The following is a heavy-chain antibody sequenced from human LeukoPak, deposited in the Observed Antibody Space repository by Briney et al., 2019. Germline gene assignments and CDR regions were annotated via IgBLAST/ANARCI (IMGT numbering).Heavy chain of an antibody. CDR1: GFTFSSYA. J-gene: IGHJ5*02. CDR2: ISSSSSYI. V-gene: IGHV3-21*01. CDR3: ARETGYSSSWSHVGVWFDP. D-gene: IGHD6-13*01. Sequence: KTGGSLRLSCAASGFTFSSYAMNWVRQAPGKGLEWVSSISSSSSYIYYADSVKGRFTISRDNAENSLYLQMNSLRAEDTAVYYCARETGYSSSWSHVGVWFDPWGQGTLVTVSS.